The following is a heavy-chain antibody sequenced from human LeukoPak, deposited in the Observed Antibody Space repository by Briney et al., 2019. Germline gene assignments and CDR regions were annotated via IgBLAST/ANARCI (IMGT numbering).Heavy chain of an antibody. CDR2: IYHSGST. Sequence: SETLSLTCAVNGGSFSGYYWIWIRQPPGKGLEWIGEIYHSGSTNYNPSLKSRVTISVDKSKNQFSLKLSSVTAADTAVYYCARNYYGSGSYYPYYFDYWGQGTLVTVSS. CDR1: GGSFSGYY. V-gene: IGHV4-34*01. J-gene: IGHJ4*02. CDR3: ARNYYGSGSYYPYYFDY. D-gene: IGHD3-10*01.